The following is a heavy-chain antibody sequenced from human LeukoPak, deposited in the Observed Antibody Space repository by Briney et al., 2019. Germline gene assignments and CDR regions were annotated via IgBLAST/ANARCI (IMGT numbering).Heavy chain of an antibody. V-gene: IGHV3-48*01. CDR3: AKGYYYDTSTPSPQFDY. CDR1: EFAFSTYN. D-gene: IGHD3-22*01. Sequence: PGGSLRLSCAASEFAFSTYNMNWVRQAPGKGLEWVSYISTGSSTTYYADSVKGRFTISRDNSKNTLYLQMNSLRAEDTAVFYCAKGYYYDTSTPSPQFDYWGQGTLVTVSS. J-gene: IGHJ4*02. CDR2: ISTGSSTT.